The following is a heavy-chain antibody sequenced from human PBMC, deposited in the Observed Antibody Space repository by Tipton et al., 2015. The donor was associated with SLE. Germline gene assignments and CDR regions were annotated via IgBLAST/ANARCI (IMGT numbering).Heavy chain of an antibody. V-gene: IGHV3-53*05. CDR3: ARVRVGATDDAFDI. CDR1: GFTVSSNY. J-gene: IGHJ3*02. Sequence: SLRLSCAASGFTVSSNYMSWVRQAPGKGLEWVSVIYSGGSTYYADSVKGRFTISGDNSKNTLYLQMNSLRAEDTAVYYCARVRVGATDDAFDIWGQWTMVSVSS. CDR2: IYSGGST. D-gene: IGHD1-26*01.